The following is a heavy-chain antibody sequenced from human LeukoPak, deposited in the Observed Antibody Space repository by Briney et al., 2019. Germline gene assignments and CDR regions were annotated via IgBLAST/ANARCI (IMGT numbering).Heavy chain of an antibody. Sequence: SETLSLTCTVSGGSISTYYWSWIRQPAGKGLEWIGRSYTSGTTYYNPSLKSRVTMSVDTSKSQFSLKLSSVTAADTAVYYCARETYQLLSGYYYYYMDVWGNGTTVTVSS. J-gene: IGHJ6*03. CDR3: ARETYQLLSGYYYYYMDV. V-gene: IGHV4-4*07. CDR1: GGSISTYY. CDR2: SYTSGTT. D-gene: IGHD2-2*01.